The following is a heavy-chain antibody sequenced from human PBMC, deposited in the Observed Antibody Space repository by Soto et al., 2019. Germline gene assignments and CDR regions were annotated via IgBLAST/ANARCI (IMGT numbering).Heavy chain of an antibody. V-gene: IGHV1-69*13. J-gene: IGHJ3*02. CDR2: IIPIFGTA. CDR3: ASLGSSGWYNAFDI. Sequence: ASVKVSCKASGGTFSSYAISWVRQAPGQGLEWMGGIIPIFGTANYAQKFQGRVTITADESTSTAYMELSSLRSEDTAVYYCASLGSSGWYNAFDIWGQGTMVTVSS. D-gene: IGHD6-19*01. CDR1: GGTFSSYA.